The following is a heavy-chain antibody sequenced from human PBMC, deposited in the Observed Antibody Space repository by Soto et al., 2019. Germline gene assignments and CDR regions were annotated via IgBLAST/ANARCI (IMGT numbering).Heavy chain of an antibody. Sequence: SETLSLTCTVSGGSISSYYWGWIRQPPGKGLEWIGYIYYSGSTNYNPSLKSRVTISVDTSKNQFSLKLSSVTAADTAVYYCASGRRTGVDLYYFDYWGQGTLVTVSS. J-gene: IGHJ4*02. CDR3: ASGRRTGVDLYYFDY. D-gene: IGHD7-27*01. CDR1: GGSISSYY. V-gene: IGHV4-59*01. CDR2: IYYSGST.